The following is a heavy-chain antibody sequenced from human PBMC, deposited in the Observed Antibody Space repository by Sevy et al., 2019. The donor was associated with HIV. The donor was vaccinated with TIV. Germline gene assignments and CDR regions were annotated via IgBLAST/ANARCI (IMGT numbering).Heavy chain of an antibody. J-gene: IGHJ4*02. V-gene: IGHV3-23*01. Sequence: GGSLRLSCAASGLTLSTTGMSWVRQAPGKGLEWVAGVTSDGTTYYADSVRDRFTVSRDNSKNTLYLQLNSLRADDTAVFYCAGGDTTMITYLDYWGQGTLVTVSS. CDR2: VTSDGTT. CDR1: GLTLSTTG. D-gene: IGHD3-16*01. CDR3: AGGDTTMITYLDY.